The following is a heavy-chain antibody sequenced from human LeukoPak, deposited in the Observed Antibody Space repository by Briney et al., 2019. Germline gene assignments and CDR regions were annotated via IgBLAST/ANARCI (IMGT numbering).Heavy chain of an antibody. CDR3: ARGTFYSGNYYDY. Sequence: GGSLRLSCAASGFTFSDYYMSWIRQAPGKGLEWVSYINSGGSSTYYADSVKGRFTISRDDAKNSLYLQINSLRAEDTAVYYCARGTFYSGNYYDYWGQGTLVTVSS. D-gene: IGHD1-26*01. CDR2: INSGGSST. J-gene: IGHJ4*02. V-gene: IGHV3-11*01. CDR1: GFTFSDYY.